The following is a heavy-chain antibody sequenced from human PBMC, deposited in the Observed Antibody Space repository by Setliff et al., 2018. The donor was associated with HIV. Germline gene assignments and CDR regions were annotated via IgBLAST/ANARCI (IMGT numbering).Heavy chain of an antibody. CDR1: GGSISSGGYY. Sequence: PSETLSLTCTVSGGSISSGGYYWNWIRQHPGKGLEWIGYIFYNENTQYDPSLKSRVSMSVDTSKNQFSLNLRTVTAADTAIYFCARGRPCGKFVDYFDSWGQGKLVTVSS. D-gene: IGHD2-21*01. CDR3: ARGRPCGKFVDYFDS. V-gene: IGHV4-31*03. J-gene: IGHJ4*02. CDR2: IFYNENT.